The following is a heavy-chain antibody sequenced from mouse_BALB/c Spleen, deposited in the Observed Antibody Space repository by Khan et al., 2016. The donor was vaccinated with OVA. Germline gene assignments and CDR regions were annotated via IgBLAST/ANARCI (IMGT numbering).Heavy chain of an antibody. CDR2: IWGGGST. CDR1: GFSLSRYS. D-gene: IGHD2-13*01. V-gene: IGHV2-6-4*01. Sequence: QVQLKESGPGLVAPSQSLSITCTVSGFSLSRYSVHWVRQPPGKGLEWLGIIWGGGSTAYNSALKTRLSISKDNSQSQDFLKMNSLQTDDTAMNYDARNSDGGSYWYFDVWGAGTTVTVSS. J-gene: IGHJ1*01. CDR3: ARNSDGGSYWYFDV.